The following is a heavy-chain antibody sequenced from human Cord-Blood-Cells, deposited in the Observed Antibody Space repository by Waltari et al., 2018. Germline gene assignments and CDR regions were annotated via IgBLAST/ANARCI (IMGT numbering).Heavy chain of an antibody. D-gene: IGHD4-17*01. CDR1: GYTLTELS. Sequence: QVQLVQSGAEVKKPGASVKVSCKVSGYTLTELSMHWVRQAPGKGLEWMGGFDTEDGETIYAQKFQGRVTMTEDTSTDTAYMELSSLISEDTAVYYCATVKGDYGDYGWYFDLWGRGTLVTVSS. CDR2: FDTEDGET. CDR3: ATVKGDYGDYGWYFDL. J-gene: IGHJ2*01. V-gene: IGHV1-24*01.